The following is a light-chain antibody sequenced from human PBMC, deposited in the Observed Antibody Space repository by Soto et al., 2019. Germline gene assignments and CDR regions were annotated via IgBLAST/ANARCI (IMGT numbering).Light chain of an antibody. CDR3: QQYNKWPSGT. CDR2: GAS. CDR1: QSVSGN. J-gene: IGKJ5*01. Sequence: EIGMTQSPATLSGSPGERATLSCRASQSVSGNLAWYQQKPGQAPRLLIYGASTRATGVPARFSGGGSGTEFTLTISSLQSEDFAVYYCQQYNKWPSGTFGQGTRLEIK. V-gene: IGKV3-15*01.